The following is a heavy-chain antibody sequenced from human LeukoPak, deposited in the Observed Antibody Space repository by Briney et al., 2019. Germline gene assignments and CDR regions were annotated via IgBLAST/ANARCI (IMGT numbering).Heavy chain of an antibody. CDR1: GFSFSSHS. CDR2: ISSGSETR. Sequence: GGSLRLSCEASGFSFSSHSMNWVRQAPGKGLEWVSYISSGSETRYYADSVKGRFTISKDNAKNSLYLQMNSLRAEDTAVYYCARDREYYDSSGYSYYFDYWGQGTLVTVSS. J-gene: IGHJ4*02. D-gene: IGHD3-22*01. CDR3: ARDREYYDSSGYSYYFDY. V-gene: IGHV3-48*04.